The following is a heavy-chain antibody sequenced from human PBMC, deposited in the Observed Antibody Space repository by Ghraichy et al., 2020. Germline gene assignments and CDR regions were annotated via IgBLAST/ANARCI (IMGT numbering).Heavy chain of an antibody. D-gene: IGHD3-3*01. J-gene: IGHJ4*02. V-gene: IGHV1-58*01. CDR2: IVVGSGNT. CDR1: GFTFTSSA. CDR3: AADSNYDFWSGYAFDY. Sequence: SVKVSCKASGFTFTSSAVQWVRQARGQRLEWIGWIVVGSGNTNYAQKFQERVTITRDMSTSTAYMELSSLRSEDTAVYYCAADSNYDFWSGYAFDYWGQVTLVTVSS.